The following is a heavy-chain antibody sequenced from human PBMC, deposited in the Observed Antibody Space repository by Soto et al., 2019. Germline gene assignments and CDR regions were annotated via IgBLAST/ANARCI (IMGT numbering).Heavy chain of an antibody. Sequence: SVKVSCKASGGTFSSYAISWVRQAPGQGLEWMGGIIPIFGTANYAQKFQGRVTITADESTSTAYMELSSLRSEDTAVYYCARDGIGIVVVPAANYYYYGMDVWGQGTTVTVSS. CDR2: IIPIFGTA. V-gene: IGHV1-69*13. D-gene: IGHD2-2*01. CDR3: ARDGIGIVVVPAANYYYYGMDV. CDR1: GGTFSSYA. J-gene: IGHJ6*02.